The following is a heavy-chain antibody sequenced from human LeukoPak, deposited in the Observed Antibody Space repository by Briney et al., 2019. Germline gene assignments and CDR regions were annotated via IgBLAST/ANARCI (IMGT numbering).Heavy chain of an antibody. V-gene: IGHV3-30*03. Sequence: GSLRLSCAASGFTFSSYGMHWVRQAPGKGLEWVAVISYDGSNKYYADSVKGRFTISRDNSKNTLYLQMNSLRAEDTAVYYCASAYSSPDYWGQGTLVTVSS. CDR2: ISYDGSNK. J-gene: IGHJ4*02. CDR3: ASAYSSPDY. D-gene: IGHD6-13*01. CDR1: GFTFSSYG.